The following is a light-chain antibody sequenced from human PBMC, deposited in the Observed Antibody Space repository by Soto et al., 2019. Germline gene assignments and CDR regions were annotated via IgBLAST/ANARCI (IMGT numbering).Light chain of an antibody. V-gene: IGLV2-14*01. J-gene: IGLJ1*01. CDR3: SSFTSSSSTYV. CDR1: TSDVGGYNY. CDR2: EVT. Sequence: QSALPQPASVSGSPGQSITISCTGTTSDVGGYNYVSWYQQYPGKAPKLMIFEVTDRPSGVSNRFSGSKSGNTASLSISGLQVEDEAEYYCSSFTSSSSTYVFGSGTKVTVL.